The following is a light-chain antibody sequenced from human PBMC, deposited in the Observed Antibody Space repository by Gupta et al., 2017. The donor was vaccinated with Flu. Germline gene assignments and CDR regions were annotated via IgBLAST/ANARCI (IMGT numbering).Light chain of an antibody. Sequence: SSNCAAGFQLNWSHQLQVTAPKLLIYGNINRPSGVPDRFSGSKSGTSASLAITWLQAEDAADYYCQSYDSSLSGWVFGGGTKLTVL. CDR3: QSYDSSLSGWV. V-gene: IGLV1-40*01. J-gene: IGLJ3*02. CDR2: GNI. CDR1: SSNCAAGFQ.